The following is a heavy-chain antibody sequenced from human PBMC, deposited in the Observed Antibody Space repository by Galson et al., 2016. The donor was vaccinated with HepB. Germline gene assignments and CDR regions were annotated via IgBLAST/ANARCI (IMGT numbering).Heavy chain of an antibody. Sequence: QSGAEVKKPGESLKISCKASGYRFTTYWIGWVRQMPGKGLEWMGTIFPGDSDTRYSPSFQDQVTISADKSISTAYLHWSSLKASDSAMYYCARHTVVDGGEDLDASGFWGQGTMVTVSS. CDR2: IFPGDSDT. J-gene: IGHJ3*01. D-gene: IGHD4-23*01. CDR1: GYRFTTYW. V-gene: IGHV5-51*01. CDR3: ARHTVVDGGEDLDASGF.